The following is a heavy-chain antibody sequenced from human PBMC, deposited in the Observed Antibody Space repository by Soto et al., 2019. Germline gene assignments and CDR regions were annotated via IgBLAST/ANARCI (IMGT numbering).Heavy chain of an antibody. J-gene: IGHJ4*02. Sequence: GGSLRLSCAVSGLTFSSSAMHWVRQAPGKGLEWVAVISYDATYKDYADSGKGRFTISRDNSKNTLYLQMNSLRTEETAVYYCASGYCGSTNCYTGYYFDYWSQGT. D-gene: IGHD2-2*02. CDR1: GLTFSSSA. CDR2: ISYDATYK. CDR3: ASGYCGSTNCYTGYYFDY. V-gene: IGHV3-30-3*01.